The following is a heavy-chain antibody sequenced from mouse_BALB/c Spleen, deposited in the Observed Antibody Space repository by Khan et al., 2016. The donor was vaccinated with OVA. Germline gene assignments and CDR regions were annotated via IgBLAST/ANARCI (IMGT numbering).Heavy chain of an antibody. CDR2: ISTYSGNT. Sequence: QVQLQQSGHELVRPGVSVKMSCKGSGYTFTDYAMYWVKQSHAKSLEWIGLISTYSGNTNYNQKFKGKATMTVDKSSSTAYMELARLTSEDSAIYYCARPAYDGYYDYWGQGSTLTVSS. CDR1: GYTFTDYA. J-gene: IGHJ2*01. V-gene: IGHV1S137*01. CDR3: ARPAYDGYYDY. D-gene: IGHD2-3*01.